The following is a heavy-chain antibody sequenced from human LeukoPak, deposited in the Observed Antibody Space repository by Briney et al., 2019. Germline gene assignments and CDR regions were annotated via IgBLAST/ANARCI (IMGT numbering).Heavy chain of an antibody. CDR1: GFTFSSYW. D-gene: IGHD3-22*01. CDR2: IYHSGST. Sequence: GSLRLSCAASGFTFSSYWMSWVRQAPGKGLEWIGEIYHSGSTNYNPSLKSRVTMSVDKSKNQFSLKLSSVTAADTAVYYCARTSTNYYDSSGYSDYWGQGTLVTVSS. J-gene: IGHJ4*02. V-gene: IGHV4-4*02. CDR3: ARTSTNYYDSSGYSDY.